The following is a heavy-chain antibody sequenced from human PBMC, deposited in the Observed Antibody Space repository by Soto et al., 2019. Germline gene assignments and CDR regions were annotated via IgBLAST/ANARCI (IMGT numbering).Heavy chain of an antibody. J-gene: IGHJ4*02. CDR1: GFSLITNGVG. V-gene: IGHV2-5*02. CDR3: ARTFCSGGGCYSEFDY. Sequence: QITLKESGPTLVKPTQTLTLTCTFSGFSLITNGVGVGWIRQPPGKALEWLALIYWDDDKRFSPSLKTRLRFTQDTSKNQLGLTMTNMYPVDTATYYCARTFCSGGGCYSEFDYWGQGILVTVSS. D-gene: IGHD2-15*01. CDR2: IYWDDDK.